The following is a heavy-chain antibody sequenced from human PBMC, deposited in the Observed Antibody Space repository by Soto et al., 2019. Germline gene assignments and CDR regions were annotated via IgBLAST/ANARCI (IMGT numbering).Heavy chain of an antibody. CDR2: VSDSGST. D-gene: IGHD3-22*01. CDR3: ARRDRSGFSYWLDT. V-gene: IGHV4-31*03. J-gene: IGHJ5*02. CDR1: GCSISDGYY. Sequence: QVQLQESGSGLVKPSQTLSLTCTVSGCSISDGYYWTWIRQHPGKGLEWIESVSDSGSTSYNTSLKSRLTISVDTSKNQFSLNLRSVTAADTAVHYCARRDRSGFSYWLDTWGQGALVTVSS.